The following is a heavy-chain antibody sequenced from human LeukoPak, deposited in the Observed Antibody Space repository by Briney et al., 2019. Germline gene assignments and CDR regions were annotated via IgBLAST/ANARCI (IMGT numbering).Heavy chain of an antibody. CDR1: GGTFSSYT. D-gene: IGHD4-17*01. V-gene: IGHV1-69*16. CDR3: ARGALYGDYAVDY. Sequence: SVKVSCKASGGTFSSYTISWVRQAPGQGLEWMGRIIPIIGTANYAQKFQGRVTITTDESTSTAYMELSSLRSEDTAVYYCARGALYGDYAVDYWGQGTLVTVSS. CDR2: IIPIIGTA. J-gene: IGHJ4*02.